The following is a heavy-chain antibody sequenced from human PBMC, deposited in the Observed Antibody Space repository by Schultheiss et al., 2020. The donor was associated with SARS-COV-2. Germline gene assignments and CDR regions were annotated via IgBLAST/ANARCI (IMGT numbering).Heavy chain of an antibody. Sequence: GESLKISCKGSGYSFTSYWIGWVRQMPGKGLEWMGIIYPGDSDTNYSPSFQGHVTISADKSIRTVYLQWSSLEASDTAMYYCARHMTTHYYYYYMGVWGKGTTVTVAS. CDR2: IYPGDSDT. J-gene: IGHJ6*03. V-gene: IGHV5-51*01. D-gene: IGHD1-14*01. CDR3: ARHMTTHYYYYYMGV. CDR1: GYSFTSYW.